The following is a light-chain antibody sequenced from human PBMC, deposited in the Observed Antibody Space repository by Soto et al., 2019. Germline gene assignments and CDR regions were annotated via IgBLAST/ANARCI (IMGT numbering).Light chain of an antibody. CDR2: EVS. CDR1: SSDVGGYNY. Sequence: QSALTQPASVSGSPGQSITISCTGTSSDVGGYNYVSWYQQHPGKAPKLMIYEVSNRASGVSNRISGSKSGNTASLTISGFQAEDEADYYCSSYTSSSLYVFGTGTKLTVL. CDR3: SSYTSSSLYV. V-gene: IGLV2-14*01. J-gene: IGLJ1*01.